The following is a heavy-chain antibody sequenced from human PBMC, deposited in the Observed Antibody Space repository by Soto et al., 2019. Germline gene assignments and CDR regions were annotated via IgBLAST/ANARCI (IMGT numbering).Heavy chain of an antibody. Sequence: QVQLQESGPGLVKPSETLSLTCTVSGDSISSYYWSWIRQPPGKGLEWIGYIYYSGSTYYNPSLKSRVTITVDTSKNQFSLKLSSVTAAATAVFYCARTKGQWLDYTFDIWGQGTMVTVSS. CDR1: GDSISSYY. CDR3: ARTKGQWLDYTFDI. D-gene: IGHD6-19*01. CDR2: IYYSGST. J-gene: IGHJ3*02. V-gene: IGHV4-59*01.